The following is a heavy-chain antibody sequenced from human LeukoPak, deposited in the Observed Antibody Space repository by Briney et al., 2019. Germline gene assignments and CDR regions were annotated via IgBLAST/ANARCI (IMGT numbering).Heavy chain of an antibody. CDR3: AKDGKTRNWNYFQAKPVY. J-gene: IGHJ4*02. V-gene: IGHV3-74*01. CDR1: GFMFSKSW. CDR2: IYNDGSTT. D-gene: IGHD1-7*01. Sequence: GGSLRLSCAASGFMFSKSWMHWVRQVPGKGLVWVARIYNDGSTTNYADSVKGRFTISRDNSKNTLYLQMNSLRAKDTAVYYCAKDGKTRNWNYFQAKPVYWGQGTLVTVSS.